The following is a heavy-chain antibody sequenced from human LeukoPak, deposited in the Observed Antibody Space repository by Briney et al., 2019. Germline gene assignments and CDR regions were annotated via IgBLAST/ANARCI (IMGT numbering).Heavy chain of an antibody. J-gene: IGHJ6*02. CDR3: TRAPYGMDV. V-gene: IGHV3-66*01. Sequence: GGSLRLSCAASGFTATTNYMNWVRQAPGKGLEWVSVIYSGGSTYYADSVKGRFTIFRDKNTLYLQMNSLRVEDTAVYYCTRAPYGMDVWGQGTTVTVSS. CDR2: IYSGGST. CDR1: GFTATTNY.